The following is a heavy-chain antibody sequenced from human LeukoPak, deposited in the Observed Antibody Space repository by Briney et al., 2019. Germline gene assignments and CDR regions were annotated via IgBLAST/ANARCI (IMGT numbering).Heavy chain of an antibody. D-gene: IGHD6-6*01. CDR2: IKQDGSEK. J-gene: IGHJ4*02. Sequence: GGSLRLSCAASGFTFSSYWMSWVRQAPGKGLEWVANIKQDGSEKYYVDSVKGRFTISRDNAKNSLYLQMNSLRAEDTALYYCAKDDGSSSYYFDNWGQGTLVTVSS. CDR1: GFTFSSYW. V-gene: IGHV3-7*03. CDR3: AKDDGSSSYYFDN.